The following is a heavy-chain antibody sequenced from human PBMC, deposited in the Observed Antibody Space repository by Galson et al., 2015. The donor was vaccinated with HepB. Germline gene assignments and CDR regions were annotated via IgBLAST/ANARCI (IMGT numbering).Heavy chain of an antibody. CDR2: IIPILGIA. CDR3: ASSDPEYYYDSSGYTNFDY. D-gene: IGHD3-22*01. CDR1: GGTFSSYA. J-gene: IGHJ4*02. V-gene: IGHV1-69*04. Sequence: SVKVSCKASGGTFSSYAISWVRQAPGQGLEWMGRIIPILGIANYAQKFQGRVTITADKSTSTAYMELSSLRSEDTAVYYCASSDPEYYYDSSGYTNFDYWGQGTLVTVSS.